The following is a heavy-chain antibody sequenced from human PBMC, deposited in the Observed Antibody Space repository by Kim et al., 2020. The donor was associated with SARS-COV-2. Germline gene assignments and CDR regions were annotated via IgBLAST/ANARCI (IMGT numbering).Heavy chain of an antibody. CDR1: GYTFTSYG. CDR3: ARDELGATQDY. D-gene: IGHD1-26*01. J-gene: IGHJ4*02. V-gene: IGHV1-18*01. CDR2: ISADNGNT. Sequence: ASVKVSCKASGYTFTSYGISWVRQAPGQGLEWMGWISADNGNTNYAQKFQGRVTMTTDTSTSTAYMELRSLRSEDTAVYYCARDELGATQDYWGKGTVVTVSS.